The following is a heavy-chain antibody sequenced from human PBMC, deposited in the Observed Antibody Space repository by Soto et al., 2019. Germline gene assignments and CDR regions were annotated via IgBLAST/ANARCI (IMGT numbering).Heavy chain of an antibody. Sequence: QVELVQSGAEVKKPGASVKVSCKASGYTFTSYGISWVRQAPGQGLEWMGWISAYNGNTNYAQKLQGRVTMTTDTSTSTAYMELRSLRSDDTAVYYCARGGYCSGGSCYSFGGSDYYGMDVWGQGTTVTVSS. J-gene: IGHJ6*02. V-gene: IGHV1-18*04. CDR3: ARGGYCSGGSCYSFGGSDYYGMDV. CDR1: GYTFTSYG. CDR2: ISAYNGNT. D-gene: IGHD2-15*01.